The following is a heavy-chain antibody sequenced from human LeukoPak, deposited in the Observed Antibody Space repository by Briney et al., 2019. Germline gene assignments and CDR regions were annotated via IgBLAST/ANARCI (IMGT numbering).Heavy chain of an antibody. Sequence: SVKVSCKASGGTFSSYAISWVRQAPGQGLEWMGGIIPIFGTANYAQKFQGRVTITADESTSSAYMELSSLRSEDTAVYYCARAQPYDYGDYHFDYWGQGTLVTVSS. V-gene: IGHV1-69*13. D-gene: IGHD4-17*01. J-gene: IGHJ4*02. CDR2: IIPIFGTA. CDR1: GGTFSSYA. CDR3: ARAQPYDYGDYHFDY.